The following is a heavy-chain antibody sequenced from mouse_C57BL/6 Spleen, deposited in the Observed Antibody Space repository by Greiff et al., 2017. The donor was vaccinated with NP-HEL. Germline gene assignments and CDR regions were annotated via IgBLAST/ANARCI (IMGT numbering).Heavy chain of an antibody. D-gene: IGHD3-2*02. CDR1: GYTFTSYD. V-gene: IGHV1-85*01. CDR2: IYPRDGST. J-gene: IGHJ2*01. Sequence: VQLKQSGPELVKPGASVKLSCKASGYTFTSYDINWVKQRPGQGLEWIGWIYPRDGSTKYNEKFKGKATLTVDTSSSTAYMELHSLTSEDSAVYFCARKGRQLRLRDYFDYWGQGTTLTVSS. CDR3: ARKGRQLRLRDYFDY.